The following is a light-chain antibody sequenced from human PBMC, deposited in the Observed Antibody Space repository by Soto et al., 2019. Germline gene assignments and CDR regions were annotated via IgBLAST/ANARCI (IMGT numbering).Light chain of an antibody. J-gene: IGLJ2*01. CDR1: SSNIGAGYD. CDR3: QSYDISLSGVL. V-gene: IGLV1-40*01. CDR2: RNR. Sequence: QLVLTQPHSVSGAPGQRVTISCTGSSSNIGAGYDVHWYQHLPGTAPKVLIYRNRHRPSGVPDRFSGSKSGTSASLAITGLQAYDEADYSCQSYDISLSGVLFGGGTKLTVL.